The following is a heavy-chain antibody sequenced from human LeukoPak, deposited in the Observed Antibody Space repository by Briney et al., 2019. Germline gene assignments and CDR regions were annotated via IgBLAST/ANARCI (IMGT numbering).Heavy chain of an antibody. D-gene: IGHD5-18*01. J-gene: IGHJ4*02. CDR1: GFTFSSYC. CDR3: ARATALGYFDY. CDR2: IRDDGSKK. Sequence: GGSLRLSCAASGFTFSSYCMSWVRQAPGKGLEWVANIRDDGSKKYYVDSVKGRFTISRDNAKNSLYLQMNSLRAEDTAVYYCARATALGYFDYWGQGTLVTVSS. V-gene: IGHV3-7*01.